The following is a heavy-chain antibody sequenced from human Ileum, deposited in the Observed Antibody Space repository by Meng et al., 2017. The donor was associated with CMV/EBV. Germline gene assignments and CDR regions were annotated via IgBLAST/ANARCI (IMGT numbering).Heavy chain of an antibody. Sequence: ASVKVSCKASGYTFTGDYMHWVRQAPGQGLEWMGWINPNSGSTNYAQKFQGRVTMTRNTSISTAYMELSSLRSEDTAVYYCARGSWYYDSSGYTYYFDYWGQGTLVTVSS. J-gene: IGHJ4*02. CDR2: INPNSGST. D-gene: IGHD3-22*01. CDR3: ARGSWYYDSSGYTYYFDY. V-gene: IGHV1-2*02. CDR1: GYTFTGDY.